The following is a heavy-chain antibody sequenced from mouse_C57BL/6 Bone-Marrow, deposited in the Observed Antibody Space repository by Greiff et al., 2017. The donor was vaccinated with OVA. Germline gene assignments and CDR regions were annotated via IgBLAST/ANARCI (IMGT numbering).Heavy chain of an antibody. J-gene: IGHJ2*01. CDR1: GYAFSSYW. CDR2: IYPGDGDT. CDR3: ARSKHGSCYFDY. D-gene: IGHD1-1*01. V-gene: IGHV1-80*01. Sequence: SGAELVKPGASVKISCKASGYAFSSYWMNWVKQRPGKGLEWIGQIYPGDGDTNYNGKFKGKATLTADKSSSTAYMQLSSLTSEDSAVYFCARSKHGSCYFDYWGQGTTLTVSS.